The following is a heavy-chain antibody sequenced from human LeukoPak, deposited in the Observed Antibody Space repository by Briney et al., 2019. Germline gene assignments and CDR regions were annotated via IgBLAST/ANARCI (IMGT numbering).Heavy chain of an antibody. J-gene: IGHJ4*02. CDR1: GGTFSSYA. Sequence: GASVKVSCKASGGTFSSYAISWVRQAPGQGLEWMGGIIPIFGTANYAQKFQGRVTITADKSTSTAYMELSSLRSEDTAVYYCARALPEYSSGWTACHYYFDYWGQGTLVTVSS. V-gene: IGHV1-69*06. D-gene: IGHD6-19*01. CDR2: IIPIFGTA. CDR3: ARALPEYSSGWTACHYYFDY.